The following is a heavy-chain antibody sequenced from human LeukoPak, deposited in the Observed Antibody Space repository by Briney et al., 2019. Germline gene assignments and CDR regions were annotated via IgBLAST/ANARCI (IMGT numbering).Heavy chain of an antibody. CDR2: IYYSGST. CDR3: ARVDYDFWSGYYVAFDI. D-gene: IGHD3-3*01. J-gene: IGHJ3*02. V-gene: IGHV4-31*03. CDR1: GGSLSSGGYY. Sequence: PSETLSLTCTVSGGSLSSGGYYWRWLRQHPGRGVEWIGYIYYSGSTYYNPSLKIRVTISVATSKTQFSLKLSSVTAADTAVYYCARVDYDFWSGYYVAFDIWGQGTMVTVSS.